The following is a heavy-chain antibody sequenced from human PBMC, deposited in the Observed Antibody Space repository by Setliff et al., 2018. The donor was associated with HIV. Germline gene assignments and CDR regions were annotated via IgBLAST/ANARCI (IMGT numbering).Heavy chain of an antibody. CDR3: ARDRGSYNFWSGLARGDNWFDP. J-gene: IGHJ5*02. D-gene: IGHD3-3*01. V-gene: IGHV4-59*01. CDR1: GASISTYY. CDR2: IFYSGSS. Sequence: ETLSLTCPVSGASISTYYWSWIRQPPGKGLEWIGYIFYSGSSNYNPSLKSRVTMSVDTSKNQFSLNLTSVTAADTAVYYCARDRGSYNFWSGLARGDNWFDPWGQGTLVTVSS.